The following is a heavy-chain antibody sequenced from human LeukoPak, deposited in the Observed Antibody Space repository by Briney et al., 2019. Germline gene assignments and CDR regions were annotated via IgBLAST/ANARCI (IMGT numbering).Heavy chain of an antibody. CDR2: ISAYNGNT. D-gene: IGHD3-10*01. J-gene: IGHJ4*02. CDR1: GYTFTSYG. Sequence: ASVKVSCKASGYTFTSYGISWVRQAPGQGLEGMGWISAYNGNTNYAQKLQGRVTMTTDTSTSTAYMELRSLRSDDTAVYYCARDGLPWFGELLFDYWGQGTLVTVSS. CDR3: ARDGLPWFGELLFDY. V-gene: IGHV1-18*04.